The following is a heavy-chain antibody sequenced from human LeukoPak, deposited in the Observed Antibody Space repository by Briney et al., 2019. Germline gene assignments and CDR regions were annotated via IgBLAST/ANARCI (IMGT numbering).Heavy chain of an antibody. CDR1: GGSISSYY. CDR2: IYYSGST. CDR3: ARRRLRGYFDY. J-gene: IGHJ4*02. D-gene: IGHD3-10*01. V-gene: IGHV4-59*01. Sequence: SETLSLTCTVSGGSISSYYWSWIRQPPGKGLEWIGYIYYSGSTNYNPSLKSRVTISVDTSKNQFSLKLSSVTAADTAVYYCARRRLRGYFDYWGQGTLVTVSS.